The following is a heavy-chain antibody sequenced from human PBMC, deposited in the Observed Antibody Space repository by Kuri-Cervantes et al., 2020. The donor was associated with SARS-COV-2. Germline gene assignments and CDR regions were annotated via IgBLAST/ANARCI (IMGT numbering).Heavy chain of an antibody. CDR2: IIPMDGTA. CDR1: GGTFSSYA. V-gene: IGHV1-69*13. Sequence: SVKVSCKASGGTFSSYAISWVRQAPGQGLEWMGGIIPMDGTAKYAQKFQGRVTITADESTSTAYMELSSLRSEDTAVYYCARLTIFGVDPGWFDPWGQGTLVTVSS. D-gene: IGHD3-3*01. CDR3: ARLTIFGVDPGWFDP. J-gene: IGHJ5*02.